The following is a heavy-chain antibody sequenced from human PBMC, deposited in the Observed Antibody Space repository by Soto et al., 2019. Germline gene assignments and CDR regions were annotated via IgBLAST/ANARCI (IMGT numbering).Heavy chain of an antibody. D-gene: IGHD3-22*01. Sequence: GGSLRLSCAASGFNFNTFAMSWIRQAPGKGLEWVSHISSSGGSRDYADSVRGRFTISRDNSKNVLFLQMNSLRADDTAVYYCAKGDYYDSSGHARTPPTSYGMDVWGQGTTVTVSS. CDR1: GFNFNTFA. J-gene: IGHJ6*02. CDR3: AKGDYYDSSGHARTPPTSYGMDV. CDR2: ISSSGGSR. V-gene: IGHV3-23*01.